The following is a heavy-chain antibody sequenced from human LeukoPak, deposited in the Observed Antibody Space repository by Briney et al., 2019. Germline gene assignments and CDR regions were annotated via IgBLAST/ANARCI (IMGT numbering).Heavy chain of an antibody. D-gene: IGHD6-13*01. Sequence: SETLSLTCTVSGGSISSYYWSWIRQPPGKGLERIGYIYYSGSTNYNPSLKSRVTISVDTSKNQFSLKLSSVTAADTAVYYCARGRAGMDYWGQGTLVTVSS. CDR1: GGSISSYY. J-gene: IGHJ4*02. CDR2: IYYSGST. V-gene: IGHV4-59*01. CDR3: ARGRAGMDY.